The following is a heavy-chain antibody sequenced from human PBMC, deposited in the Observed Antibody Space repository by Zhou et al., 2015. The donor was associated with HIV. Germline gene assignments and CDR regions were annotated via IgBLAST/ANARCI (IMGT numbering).Heavy chain of an antibody. V-gene: IGHV3-7*01. D-gene: IGHD3-9*01. CDR3: ATRARYFDWLLYFDY. CDR2: IKYDGSES. Sequence: DVQLVESGGGLVQPGGSLRLSCAISGLTFNQYWMSWIRQAPGRGLECVANIKYDGSESYYVDSVKGRFTISRDNSKNSLFLQMNSLRAEDTAVYYCATRARYFDWLLYFDYWGQGALVTVS. CDR1: GLTFNQYW. J-gene: IGHJ4*02.